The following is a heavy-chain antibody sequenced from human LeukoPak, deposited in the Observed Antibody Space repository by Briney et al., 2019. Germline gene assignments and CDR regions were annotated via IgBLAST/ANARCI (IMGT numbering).Heavy chain of an antibody. D-gene: IGHD4-17*01. V-gene: IGHV3-23*01. Sequence: GGSLRLSCAASGFTFSSYAMSWVRQAPGKGLEWVSAISGSGGSTYYADSVKGRFTISRDNSKNTLYLQMNSLRAEDTAVYYCAKGTTVTTDYYYYMDVWGKGTTVTISS. CDR3: AKGTTVTTDYYYYMDV. CDR2: ISGSGGST. CDR1: GFTFSSYA. J-gene: IGHJ6*03.